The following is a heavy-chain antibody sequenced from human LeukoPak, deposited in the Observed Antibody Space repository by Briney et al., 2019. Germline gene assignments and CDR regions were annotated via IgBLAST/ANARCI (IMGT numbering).Heavy chain of an antibody. CDR1: GFTFSSYA. D-gene: IGHD6-19*01. J-gene: IGHJ4*02. CDR3: ANPGRYSSGWLFPPSFDN. Sequence: GGSLRLSCAASGFTFSSYAMTWVRQAPGKGLEWVSVISGSGGITNYADSVKDRFTISRDNSKNTLFLQMNSLRAEDTAVYYCANPGRYSSGWLFPPSFDNWGQGTLVTVSS. V-gene: IGHV3-23*01. CDR2: ISGSGGIT.